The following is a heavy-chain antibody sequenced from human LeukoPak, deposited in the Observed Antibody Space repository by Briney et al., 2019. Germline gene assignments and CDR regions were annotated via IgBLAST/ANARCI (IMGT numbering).Heavy chain of an antibody. Sequence: GGSLRLSCAASGFTVSSNYMSWVRQAPGKGLEWVSVIYSGGSTYYADSVKGRFTISRDNSKNTLYLQMNSLRADDTAVYYCARLASVEYGDYGWHYYGMDVWGQGTTVTVSS. D-gene: IGHD4-17*01. CDR3: ARLASVEYGDYGWHYYGMDV. CDR2: IYSGGST. J-gene: IGHJ6*02. V-gene: IGHV3-66*04. CDR1: GFTVSSNY.